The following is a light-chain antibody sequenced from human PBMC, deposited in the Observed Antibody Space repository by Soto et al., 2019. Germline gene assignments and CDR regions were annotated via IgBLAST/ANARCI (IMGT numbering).Light chain of an antibody. Sequence: EVVLTQSPGTLSLSPGERVTLSCRPSQSINSNYLAWYQQKPGLAPRLLIYGASRRATGIPDRFSGSGSGTDFTLTISRLEPEDSAVYYCQQYGSSPSFGGGTKVEIK. V-gene: IGKV3-20*01. CDR1: QSINSNY. CDR2: GAS. J-gene: IGKJ4*01. CDR3: QQYGSSPS.